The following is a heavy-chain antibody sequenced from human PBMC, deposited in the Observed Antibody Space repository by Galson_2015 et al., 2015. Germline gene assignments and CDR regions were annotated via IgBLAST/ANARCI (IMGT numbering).Heavy chain of an antibody. D-gene: IGHD6-13*01. CDR1: GFIFSHYG. J-gene: IGHJ4*02. CDR2: IWYDGSSE. Sequence: SLRLSCAASGFIFSHYGMHWVRQAPGKGLEWVALIWYDGSSEDYADSVKGRFTISRDNSKDTLYLQMNSLRPEDTAVYYCAREIAAVGRLDYWGQGTLVTVSS. V-gene: IGHV3-33*01. CDR3: AREIAAVGRLDY.